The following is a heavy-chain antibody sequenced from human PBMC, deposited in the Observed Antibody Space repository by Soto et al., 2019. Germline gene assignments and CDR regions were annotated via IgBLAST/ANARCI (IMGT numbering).Heavy chain of an antibody. Sequence: EVQLLESGGGLVQPGGSLRLSCAASGFTFSRFGMSWVRQAPGKGLEWVSGISGGGNPTYYSDSVKGRFTLSRDSAKNTLYLQMNSLRTDDTAVYYCAKDITYDSSAYDSWGQGTLVTVSS. V-gene: IGHV3-23*01. CDR3: AKDITYDSSAYDS. J-gene: IGHJ4*02. CDR2: ISGGGNPT. CDR1: GFTFSRFG. D-gene: IGHD3-22*01.